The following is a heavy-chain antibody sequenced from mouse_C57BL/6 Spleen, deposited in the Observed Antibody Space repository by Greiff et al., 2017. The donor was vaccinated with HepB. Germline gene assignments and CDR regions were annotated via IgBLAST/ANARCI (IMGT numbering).Heavy chain of an antibody. J-gene: IGHJ3*01. V-gene: IGHV5-6*01. CDR2: FSSGGSYT. CDR1: GFTFSSYG. Sequence: EVQLVESGGDLVKPGGSLKLSCAASGFTFSSYGMHWVRQTSDKRLEWVATFSSGGSYTYYPDSVKGRFTYSKYNAKNTLYLQMSSLKSEDTVMSYCARRQCGTPFAYWGQGTPVTVSA. D-gene: IGHD3-1*01. CDR3: ARRQCGTPFAY.